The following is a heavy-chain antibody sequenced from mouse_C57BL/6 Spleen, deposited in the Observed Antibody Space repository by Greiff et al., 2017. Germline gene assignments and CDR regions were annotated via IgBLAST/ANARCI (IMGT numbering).Heavy chain of an antibody. CDR1: GYSITSGYY. V-gene: IGHV3-6*01. CDR3: AREAGYFDY. Sequence: ESGPGLVKPSQSLSLTCSVTGYSITSGYYRNWIRQFPGNKLEWMGYISYDGSNKYNPSLKNRISITRDTSKNQFFLKLISVTTEDTATYYCAREAGYFDYWGQGTTLTVSS. CDR2: ISYDGSN. J-gene: IGHJ2*01.